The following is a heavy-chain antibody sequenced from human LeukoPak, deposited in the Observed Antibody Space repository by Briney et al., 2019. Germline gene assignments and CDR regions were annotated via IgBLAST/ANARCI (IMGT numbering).Heavy chain of an antibody. CDR1: GFTFSDYY. J-gene: IGHJ4*02. Sequence: GGSLRLSCAASGFTFSDYYMSWIRQAPGKGLEWVSYISSSGSTIYYADSVKGRFTISRDNAKNSLYLQMNSLRAEDTAVYYCARLTPNYYDSSGPDYWGQGTLVTVSP. CDR3: ARLTPNYYDSSGPDY. CDR2: ISSSGSTI. D-gene: IGHD3-22*01. V-gene: IGHV3-11*01.